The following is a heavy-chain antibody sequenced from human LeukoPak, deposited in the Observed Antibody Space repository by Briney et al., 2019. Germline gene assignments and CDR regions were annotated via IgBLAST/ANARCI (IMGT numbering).Heavy chain of an antibody. CDR1: GGTFSSYA. Sequence: GASVKVSCKASGGTFSSYAISWVRQAPGQGLEWMGGIIPIFGTANYAQKFQGRVTITADESTSTAYMELSSLRSEDTAVYYCARLVDVDTAMVRDYWGQGTLVTVSS. J-gene: IGHJ4*02. V-gene: IGHV1-69*13. CDR3: ARLVDVDTAMVRDY. CDR2: IIPIFGTA. D-gene: IGHD5-18*01.